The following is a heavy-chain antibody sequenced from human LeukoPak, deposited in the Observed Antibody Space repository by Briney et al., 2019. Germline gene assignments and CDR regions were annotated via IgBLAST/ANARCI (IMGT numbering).Heavy chain of an antibody. CDR2: XKSKTDGGTT. J-gene: IGHJ4*02. D-gene: IGHD2-15*01. V-gene: IGHV3-15*01. Sequence: GKXLEWVGXXKSKTDGGTTDYAAPVKGRFTISRDDSKNTLYLQMNSLKTEDTAVYYCTTELLVVVVPIDYWGQGTLVTVSS. CDR3: TTELLVVVVPIDY.